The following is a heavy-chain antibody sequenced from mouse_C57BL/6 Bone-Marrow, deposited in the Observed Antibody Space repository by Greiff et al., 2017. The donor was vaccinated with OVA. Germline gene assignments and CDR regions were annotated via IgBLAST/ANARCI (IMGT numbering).Heavy chain of an antibody. V-gene: IGHV1-50*01. CDR2: IDPSDSYT. Sequence: VQLQQPGAELVKPGASVKLSCKASGYTFTSYWMQWVKQRPGQGLEWIGEIDPSDSYTNYNQKFKGKATLTVDTSSSTAYMQLSSLTSEDSAVYYCARGPDYYGSSYGYFDVWGTGTTVTVSS. CDR1: GYTFTSYW. CDR3: ARGPDYYGSSYGYFDV. D-gene: IGHD1-1*01. J-gene: IGHJ1*03.